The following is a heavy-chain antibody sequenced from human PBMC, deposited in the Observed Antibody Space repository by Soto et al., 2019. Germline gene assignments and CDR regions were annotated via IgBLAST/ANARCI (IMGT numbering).Heavy chain of an antibody. J-gene: IGHJ4*02. CDR2: IHAGNGNT. D-gene: IGHD5-18*01. V-gene: IGHV1-3*01. Sequence: VQLVQSGAEGKKPGASVKGSCKASGYTFTSYAIHWVRQAPGQRPEWMGWIHAGNGNTKYSQKFQGRVTITRDTSASTAYMELSSLRSEDTAVYYCARDPGYSYGYNWGQGTLVTVSS. CDR3: ARDPGYSYGYN. CDR1: GYTFTSYA.